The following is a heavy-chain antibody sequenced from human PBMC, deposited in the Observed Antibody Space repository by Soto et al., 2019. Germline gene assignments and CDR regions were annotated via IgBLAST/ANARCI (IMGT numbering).Heavy chain of an antibody. CDR1: GFTFSSYG. CDR2: ISYDGSNK. J-gene: IGHJ6*02. D-gene: IGHD4-4*01. V-gene: IGHV3-30*18. CDR3: GKDLLLHHYYYYYGMDV. Sequence: QVQLVESGGGVVQPGRSLRLSCAASGFTFSSYGMHWVRQAPGKGLEWVAVISYDGSNKYYADSVKGRFTISRDNSKNTLYLQMNSLRAEDTAVYYCGKDLLLHHYYYYYGMDVWGQGTTVTVSS.